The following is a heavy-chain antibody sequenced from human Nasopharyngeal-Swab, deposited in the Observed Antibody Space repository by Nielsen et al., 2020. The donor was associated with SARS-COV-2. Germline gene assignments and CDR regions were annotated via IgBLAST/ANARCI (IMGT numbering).Heavy chain of an antibody. J-gene: IGHJ4*02. CDR3: AGDKRWLVQGELDY. V-gene: IGHV3-7*01. Sequence: GESLKISCAASGFTFSSYWMSWVRQAPGKGLEWVANIKQDGSEKYYVDSVKGRFTISRDNAKNSLYLQMNSLRAEDTAVYYCAGDKRWLVQGELDYWGQGTLVTVSS. CDR1: GFTFSSYW. D-gene: IGHD6-19*01. CDR2: IKQDGSEK.